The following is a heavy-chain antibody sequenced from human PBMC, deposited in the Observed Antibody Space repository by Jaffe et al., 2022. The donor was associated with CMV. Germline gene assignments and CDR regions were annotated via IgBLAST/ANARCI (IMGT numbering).Heavy chain of an antibody. J-gene: IGHJ6*03. CDR1: GGSFSGYY. CDR3: AREAKGGSRAVVTAPYYYYYYMDV. Sequence: QVQLQQWGAGLLKPSETLSLTCAVYGGSFSGYYWSWIRQPPGKGLEWIGEINHSGSTNYNPSLKSRVTISVDTSKNQFSLKLSSVTAADTAVYYCAREAKGGSRAVVTAPYYYYYYMDVWGKGTTVTVSS. CDR2: INHSGST. V-gene: IGHV4-34*01. D-gene: IGHD2-21*02.